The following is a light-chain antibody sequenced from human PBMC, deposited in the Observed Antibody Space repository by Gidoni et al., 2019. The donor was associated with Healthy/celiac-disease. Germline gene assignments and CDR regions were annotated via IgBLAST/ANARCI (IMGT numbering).Light chain of an antibody. V-gene: IGKV1-39*01. CDR1: QSISSY. J-gene: IGKJ1*01. CDR3: QQSYSTSWT. Sequence: DIQMTQSPSSLSASVGYRVTITCRARQSISSYLNWYQQKPGKAPKLLIYAASSLQSGVPSSFSGSGSGTDFTLTISSLQPEDFATYYCQQSYSTSWTFGQGTKVEIK. CDR2: AAS.